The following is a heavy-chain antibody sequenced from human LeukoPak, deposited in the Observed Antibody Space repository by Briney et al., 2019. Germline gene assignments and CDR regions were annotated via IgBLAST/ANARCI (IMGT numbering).Heavy chain of an antibody. D-gene: IGHD4-17*01. CDR3: AKGGGDYVLDY. CDR1: GFTFDDYA. Sequence: PGGSLRLSCAASGFTFDDYAMHSVRQAPGKGLEWVSGISWNSGSIGYADSVKGRFTISRDNAKNSLYLQMNSLRAEDMALYYCAKGGGDYVLDYWGQGTLVTVSS. J-gene: IGHJ4*02. CDR2: ISWNSGSI. V-gene: IGHV3-9*03.